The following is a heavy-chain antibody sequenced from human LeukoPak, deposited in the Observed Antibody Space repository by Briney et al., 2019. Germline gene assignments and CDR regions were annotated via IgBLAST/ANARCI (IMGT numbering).Heavy chain of an antibody. V-gene: IGHV3-48*03. D-gene: IGHD3-22*01. Sequence: GGSLRLSCAASGFTFSSYDVSWVRRAPGKGLEWVSYISSNGGDRYYADSVKGRFTISRDNVKNSLYLQMNSLRAEDTAVYYCARGTTFYYDSDGYSRPRTFDYWGQGTLVTVSS. J-gene: IGHJ4*02. CDR2: ISSNGGDR. CDR3: ARGTTFYYDSDGYSRPRTFDY. CDR1: GFTFSSYD.